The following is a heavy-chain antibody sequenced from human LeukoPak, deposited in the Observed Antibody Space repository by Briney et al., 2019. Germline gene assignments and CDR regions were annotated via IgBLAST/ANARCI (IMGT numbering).Heavy chain of an antibody. D-gene: IGHD6-6*01. Sequence: ASVNVSCKASGYTFTSYYMHWVRHAPGQGLEWMGIINPSGGSTRYAQKFQGRVTMTRDTSTSTVYMELSSLRSEDTAVYYCARAPSIAARLPPGYWGQGTLVTVSS. J-gene: IGHJ4*02. CDR2: INPSGGST. CDR3: ARAPSIAARLPPGY. V-gene: IGHV1-46*01. CDR1: GYTFTSYY.